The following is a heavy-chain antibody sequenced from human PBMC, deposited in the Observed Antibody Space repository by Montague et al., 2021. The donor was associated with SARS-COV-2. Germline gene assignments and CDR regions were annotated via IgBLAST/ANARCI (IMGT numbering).Heavy chain of an antibody. J-gene: IGHJ6*02. V-gene: IGHV3-21*01. CDR1: GFTFSAYS. CDR3: TRDADSDEGGHYYVAFYYYDMDV. Sequence: SLRLSCAASGFTFSAYSVNWVRQAPGKGLEWVSSISSRNTYISYAVSGMSQITISRDNAKNSLSLQMNSLGVEDTATYYCTRDADSDEGGHYYVAFYYYDMDVWGQGTTVTVSS. D-gene: IGHD3-22*01. CDR2: ISSRNTYI.